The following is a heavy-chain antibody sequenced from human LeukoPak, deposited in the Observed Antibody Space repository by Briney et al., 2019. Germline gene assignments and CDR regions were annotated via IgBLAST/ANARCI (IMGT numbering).Heavy chain of an antibody. V-gene: IGHV4-59*01. D-gene: IGHD3-22*01. J-gene: IGHJ4*02. CDR1: GGSISSYY. CDR2: IYYSGST. CDR3: ARVLWGSSGYFDY. Sequence: SETLSLTCTVSGGSISSYYWSWIRQPPGKGLEWIGYIYYSGSTNYNPSLKSRVTISVDTSKNQFSLKLSSVTAADTAVYYCARVLWGSSGYFDYWGQGILVTVSS.